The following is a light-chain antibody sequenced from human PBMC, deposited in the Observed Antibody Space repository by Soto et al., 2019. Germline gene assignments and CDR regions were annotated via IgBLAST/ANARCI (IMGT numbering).Light chain of an antibody. CDR1: SSDVGGFDY. CDR2: DVS. CDR3: CSYAGTFRGYV. Sequence: QSALTQPRSVSGSPRQSVTFSCTGTSSDVGGFDYVSWVQQHPGKVPKLMIYDVSKRPSGVPDRFSGSKSGNTASLTISGLQAEDEADYYCCSYAGTFRGYVFGTGTKLTVL. J-gene: IGLJ1*01. V-gene: IGLV2-11*01.